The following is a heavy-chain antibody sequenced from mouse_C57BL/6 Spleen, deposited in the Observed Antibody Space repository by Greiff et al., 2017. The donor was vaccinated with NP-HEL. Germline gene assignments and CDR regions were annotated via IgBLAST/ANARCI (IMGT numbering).Heavy chain of an antibody. V-gene: IGHV1-22*01. J-gene: IGHJ2*01. D-gene: IGHD2-4*01. Sequence: EVQLQQSGPELVKPGASVKMSCKASGYTFTDYNMHWVKQSHGKSLEWIGYINPNNGGTSYNQKFKGKATLTVNKSSSTAYMELRSLTSEDSAVYYCASGGDYDDWDDYWGQGTTLTVSS. CDR1: GYTFTDYN. CDR3: ASGGDYDDWDDY. CDR2: INPNNGGT.